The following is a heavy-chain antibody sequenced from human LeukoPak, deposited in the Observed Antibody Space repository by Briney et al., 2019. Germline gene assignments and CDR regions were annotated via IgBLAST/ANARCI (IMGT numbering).Heavy chain of an antibody. CDR3: ARRIAVAGTWDY. D-gene: IGHD6-19*01. V-gene: IGHV3-11*03. J-gene: IGHJ4*02. CDR2: ISSSSSYT. Sequence: GGSLRLSCAASGFTFSDYYMSWIRQAPGKGLEWVSYISSSSSYTNYADSVKGRFTISGDNAKNSLYLQMNSLRAEDTAVYYCARRIAVAGTWDYWGQGTLVTVSS. CDR1: GFTFSDYY.